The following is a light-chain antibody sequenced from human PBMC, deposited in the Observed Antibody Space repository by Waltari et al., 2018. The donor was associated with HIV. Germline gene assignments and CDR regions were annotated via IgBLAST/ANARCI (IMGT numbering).Light chain of an antibody. Sequence: DIQMTQSPSSLSASVGDRVPVTCRASQSISTFLNWYQQKPGKAPKLLIFGSSKLQDGVPSRFSGSGSGTDFTLTIGSLQSEDIATYYCQQSFNTPWTFGQGTKVEVK. V-gene: IGKV1-39*01. CDR2: GSS. J-gene: IGKJ1*01. CDR1: QSISTF. CDR3: QQSFNTPWT.